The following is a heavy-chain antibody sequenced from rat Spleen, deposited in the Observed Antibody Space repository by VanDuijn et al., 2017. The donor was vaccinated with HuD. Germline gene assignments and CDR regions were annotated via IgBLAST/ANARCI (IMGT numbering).Heavy chain of an antibody. CDR1: GFSLTTYS. J-gene: IGHJ2*01. CDR2: MWYDGDT. CDR3: ALSGEGY. V-gene: IGHV2-34*01. D-gene: IGHD1-1*01. Sequence: QVQLKESGPGLVQPSETLSLTCTVSGFSLTTYSVSWVRQPSGKGPEWWGKMWYDGDTAFNSVLKSRLTITRDTSKNQVFLTLTSLQTDDTAVYYCALSGEGYWGQGVMVTVSS.